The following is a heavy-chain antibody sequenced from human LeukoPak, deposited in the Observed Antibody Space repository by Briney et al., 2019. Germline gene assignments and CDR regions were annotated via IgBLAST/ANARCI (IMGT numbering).Heavy chain of an antibody. CDR1: GFTFSSYG. CDR3: AKGLWAAGTADTHYYYYYYMDV. CDR2: ISGSGGST. Sequence: PGGSLRLSCAASGFTFSSYGMSWVRQAPGKGLEWVSAISGSGGSTYYADSVKGRFTISRDNSKNTLYLQMNSLRAEDTAVYYCAKGLWAAGTADTHYYYYYYMDVWGKGTTVTISS. V-gene: IGHV3-23*01. J-gene: IGHJ6*03. D-gene: IGHD6-13*01.